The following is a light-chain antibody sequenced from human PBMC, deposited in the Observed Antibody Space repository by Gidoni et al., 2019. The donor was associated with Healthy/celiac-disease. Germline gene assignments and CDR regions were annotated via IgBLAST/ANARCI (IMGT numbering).Light chain of an antibody. V-gene: IGKV1-8*01. J-gene: IGKJ5*01. CDR1: QGISSY. CDR2: AAS. Sequence: AIRMTQSPSSFSASTGDRVTITCRASQGISSYLAGYQQKPGKAPKLLIYAASTLQSGVPSRFSGSGSGTDFTLTISCLQSEDFATYYCQQYYSYPLTFGQXTRLEIK. CDR3: QQYYSYPLT.